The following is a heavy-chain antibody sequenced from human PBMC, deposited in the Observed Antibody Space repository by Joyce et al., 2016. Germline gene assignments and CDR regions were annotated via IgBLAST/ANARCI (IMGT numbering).Heavy chain of an antibody. D-gene: IGHD3-10*01. CDR1: GGSVSSGGYS. CDR2: IYHSEST. Sequence: QMQLQESGPGLVKPSQTLSLTCAVSGGSVSSGGYSWTWIRQPPGKGLEWIRHIYHSESTYYNPSLQSRVTMSVDRSKNQFSLKLRSVTAADTAVYYCARAYGSGSYSYYYGMDVWGQGTTVTVSS. J-gene: IGHJ6*02. CDR3: ARAYGSGSYSYYYGMDV. V-gene: IGHV4-30-2*01.